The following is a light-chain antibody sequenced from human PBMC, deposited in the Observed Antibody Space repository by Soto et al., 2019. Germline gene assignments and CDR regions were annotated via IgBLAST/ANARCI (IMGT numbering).Light chain of an antibody. J-gene: IGKJ2*01. CDR1: QTFSFTY. Sequence: EIVLTQSPGTLSLSPGESATLSCRASQTFSFTYLAWYQQKPGQAPRLLIYDASIRATGIPDRFSGSGSGTDVTLNISRLEPEDFAVYYCQKYGSAPPYTFGQGTNLEIQ. CDR2: DAS. V-gene: IGKV3-20*01. CDR3: QKYGSAPPYT.